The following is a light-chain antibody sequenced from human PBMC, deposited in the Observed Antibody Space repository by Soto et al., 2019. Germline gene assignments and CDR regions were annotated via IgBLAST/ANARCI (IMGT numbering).Light chain of an antibody. CDR1: QGIGNS. V-gene: IGKV1-27*01. CDR3: QKYNSVPLT. J-gene: IGKJ3*01. CDR2: AAS. Sequence: DIQMTQSPSSLSASVGDRVSITCRASQGIGNSLAWYQQKPGKVPKLLIYAASTLQSEVPSRFSGSGSGTDFTLTISSLQPEDVATYYCQKYNSVPLTFGPGTKVDIK.